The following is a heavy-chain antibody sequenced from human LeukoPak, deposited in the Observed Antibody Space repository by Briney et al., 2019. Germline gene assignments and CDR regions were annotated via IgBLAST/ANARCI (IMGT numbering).Heavy chain of an antibody. CDR3: ARVAGSGDDAFDI. CDR1: GGSFSGYY. CDR2: INHSGST. Sequence: SETLSLTCAVYGGSFSGYYWSWIRQPPGKGLEWIGEINHSGSTNYNPSLKSRVTISVDTSKNQFSLKLSSVTAADTAVYYCARVAGSGDDAFDIWGQGTMVTVSS. D-gene: IGHD3-10*01. J-gene: IGHJ3*02. V-gene: IGHV4-34*01.